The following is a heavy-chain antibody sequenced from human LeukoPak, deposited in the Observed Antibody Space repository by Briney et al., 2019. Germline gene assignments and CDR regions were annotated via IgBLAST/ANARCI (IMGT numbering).Heavy chain of an antibody. CDR1: GFSFSSYS. CDR2: ISSSSSTI. J-gene: IGHJ4*02. Sequence: GGSLRLSCAASGFSFSSYSMNWVRQAPGKGLEWVSYISSSSSTIYYADSVKGRFTISRDNAKNSLYLQMNSLRAEDTAVYYCARDWAAAGYYFDYRGQGTLVTVSS. CDR3: ARDWAAAGYYFDY. V-gene: IGHV3-48*04. D-gene: IGHD6-13*01.